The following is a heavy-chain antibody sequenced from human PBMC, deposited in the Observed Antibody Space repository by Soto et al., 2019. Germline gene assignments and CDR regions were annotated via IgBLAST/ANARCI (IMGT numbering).Heavy chain of an antibody. CDR3: ARARISARRRNARYFDY. CDR1: GYTLPELS. D-gene: IGHD6-6*01. CDR2: FDPEDGET. Sequence: ASVKVSCKVSGYTLPELSMHWVRQAPGKGLEWMGGFDPEDGETIYAQKFQGRVTMTEDTSTDTAYMELSSLRSEDTAVYYCARARISARRRNARYFDYWGQGTLVTVSS. J-gene: IGHJ4*02. V-gene: IGHV1-24*01.